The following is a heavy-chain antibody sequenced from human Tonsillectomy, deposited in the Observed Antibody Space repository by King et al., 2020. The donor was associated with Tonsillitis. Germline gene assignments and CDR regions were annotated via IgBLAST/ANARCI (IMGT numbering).Heavy chain of an antibody. D-gene: IGHD3/OR15-3a*01. CDR3: AKTAGYYTENYFDY. J-gene: IGHJ4*02. V-gene: IGHV3-23*04. Sequence: VQLVESGGGLVQPGGSLRLSCAASGFTLSSYAMSWVRQAPGKGLEWVSGMSGSGGGTYYADSVKGRVTMSRDNSKNTMYLQMNSLRAEDTAVYYCAKTAGYYTENYFDYWGQGTLGTVSS. CDR1: GFTLSSYA. CDR2: MSGSGGGT.